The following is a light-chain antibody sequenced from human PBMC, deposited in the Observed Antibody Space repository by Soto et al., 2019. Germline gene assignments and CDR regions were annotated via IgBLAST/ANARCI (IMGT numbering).Light chain of an antibody. J-gene: IGKJ1*01. V-gene: IGKV3-20*01. Sequence: EIVLTQSPGTLSLSPGERATLSCRASQSVSSSFLAWYQQKPGQAPRLLIYGASSRATGIPDRFSGGGSGTDFTLTISRLELEDFAVYYCQQYGSSPPWTFGQGTKVEIK. CDR1: QSVSSSF. CDR2: GAS. CDR3: QQYGSSPPWT.